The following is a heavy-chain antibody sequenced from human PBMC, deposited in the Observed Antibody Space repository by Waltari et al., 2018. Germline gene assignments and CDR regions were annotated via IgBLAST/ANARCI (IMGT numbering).Heavy chain of an antibody. J-gene: IGHJ3*02. CDR2: IYYSGST. D-gene: IGHD3-10*01. V-gene: IGHV4-59*08. Sequence: QVQLQESGPGLVKPSETLSLTCTVSGGSISSYYWSWIRPPPWTGLVWIGYIYYSGSTNYNPSLKSRVAISVDTSKNQFSLKLSSVTAADTAVYYCARHVAAWSHGLLWFGESPGAFDIWGQGTMVTVSS. CDR1: GGSISSYY. CDR3: ARHVAAWSHGLLWFGESPGAFDI.